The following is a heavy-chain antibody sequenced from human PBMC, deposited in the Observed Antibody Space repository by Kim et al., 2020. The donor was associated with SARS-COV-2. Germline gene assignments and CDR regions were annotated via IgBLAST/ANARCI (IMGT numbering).Heavy chain of an antibody. V-gene: IGHV3-23*01. J-gene: IGHJ6*03. CDR3: AREDPRRQKYSDQGPGWGYMDV. CDR2: ISGSGGST. D-gene: IGHD2-21*01. Sequence: GSLRLSCAASGFTFSSSAVSWVRQAPGKGLEWVSGISGSGGSTYHADSVKGRFTISRDNSKNTLYLQMNSLRAEDTAVYYCAREDPRRQKYSDQGPGWGYMDVWGKGTTVTVSS. CDR1: GFTFSSSA.